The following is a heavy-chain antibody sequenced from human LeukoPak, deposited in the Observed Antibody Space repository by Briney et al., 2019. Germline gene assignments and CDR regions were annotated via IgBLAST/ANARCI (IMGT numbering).Heavy chain of an antibody. CDR1: GGSLSGYY. Sequence: SETLSLTCAVCGGSLSGYYWSWIRQPPGKGLEWIGEINHSGSTNYNPSLKSRVTISVDTSKNQFSLKLSSVTAADTAVYYCARARGITGTTVLDYWGQGTLVTVSS. CDR2: INHSGST. J-gene: IGHJ4*02. CDR3: ARARGITGTTVLDY. V-gene: IGHV4-34*01. D-gene: IGHD1-7*01.